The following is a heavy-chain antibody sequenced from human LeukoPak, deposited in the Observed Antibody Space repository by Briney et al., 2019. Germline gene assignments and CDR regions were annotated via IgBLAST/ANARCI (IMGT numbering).Heavy chain of an antibody. Sequence: SETLSLTCAVYGGSFSGYYWSWIRQPPGKGLEWIGSIYHSGSTYYNPSLKSRVTISVDTPNNQFSLKLSSVTAADTAVYYCATGVHGIAAAGDYYFDYWGQGTLVTVSS. CDR2: IYHSGST. CDR3: ATGVHGIAAAGDYYFDY. V-gene: IGHV4-34*01. D-gene: IGHD6-13*01. J-gene: IGHJ4*02. CDR1: GGSFSGYY.